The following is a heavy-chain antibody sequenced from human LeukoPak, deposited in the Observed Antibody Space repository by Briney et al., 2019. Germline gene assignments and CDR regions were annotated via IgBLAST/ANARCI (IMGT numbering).Heavy chain of an antibody. CDR1: GFTFTNAW. CDR3: TTDLVSWGWGNHDAFNI. J-gene: IGHJ3*02. CDR2: IKSSADGGTA. V-gene: IGHV3-15*01. D-gene: IGHD3-16*01. Sequence: GGSLRLSCAASGFTFTNAWMTWVRQTSEKGLEWVGRIKSSADGGTADYGAAVRGRFSVSRDDSKNTVYLQMNSPRTEDSAVYYCTTDLVSWGWGNHDAFNIWGQGTMVTVSS.